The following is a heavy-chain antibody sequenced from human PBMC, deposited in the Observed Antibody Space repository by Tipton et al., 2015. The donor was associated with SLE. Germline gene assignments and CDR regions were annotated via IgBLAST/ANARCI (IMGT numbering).Heavy chain of an antibody. D-gene: IGHD6-13*01. Sequence: TLSLTCTVHRGSFNGYYWGWIRQPPGRGLEWIGEIMPNGRSNFNPSLKSRVTISEDTSKKQFSLRLTSVSVADTAVYYCARGYNRHSYSRSWYTPRYYYGMDVWGQGPTVTVSS. CDR2: IMPNGRS. V-gene: IGHV4-34*01. CDR1: RGSFNGYY. J-gene: IGHJ6*02. CDR3: ARGYNRHSYSRSWYTPRYYYGMDV.